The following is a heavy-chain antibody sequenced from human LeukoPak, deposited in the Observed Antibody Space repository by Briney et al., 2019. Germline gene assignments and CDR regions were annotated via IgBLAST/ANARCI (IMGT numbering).Heavy chain of an antibody. V-gene: IGHV4-59*01. CDR1: GGSISTYY. D-gene: IGHD6-13*01. Sequence: PSETLSLTCTVSGGSISTYYCNWIRQPPGKGLEWIGYIYYSGSTSYNPSLKSRVTISLDTSKNQFSLKLSSVTAADTAVYYCATWGSSSSNRDFDYWGQGSLVTVSS. CDR2: IYYSGST. CDR3: ATWGSSSSNRDFDY. J-gene: IGHJ4*02.